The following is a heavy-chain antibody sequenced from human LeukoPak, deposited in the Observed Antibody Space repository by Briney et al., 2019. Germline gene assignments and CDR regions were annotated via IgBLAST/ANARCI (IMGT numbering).Heavy chain of an antibody. J-gene: IGHJ3*02. CDR1: GYTFTSYT. V-gene: IGHV1-3*01. Sequence: ASVKVSCKASGYTFTSYTMHLVRQAPGQRLEWMGWINPGNGNTKYSQKFQGRVTITRDSSASTAYMELSSLRSEDTAVYYCARDRLVGATTYAFDIWGQGTMVTVSS. CDR3: ARDRLVGATTYAFDI. CDR2: INPGNGNT. D-gene: IGHD1-26*01.